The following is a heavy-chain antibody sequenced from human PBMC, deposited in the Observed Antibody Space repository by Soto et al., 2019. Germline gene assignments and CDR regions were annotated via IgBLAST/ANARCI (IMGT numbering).Heavy chain of an antibody. CDR2: ISRSGGST. CDR3: AKAQGGSYFDY. CDR1: GFTFSSNA. Sequence: QPGGSLRLSCAASGFTFSSNAMSWVRQAPGKGLEWVSGISRSGGSTYYADSVKGRFTISRDNSKNMLYLQMNNLRAEDTAVYYCAKAQGGSYFDYWGQGTLVTVSS. V-gene: IGHV3-23*01. J-gene: IGHJ4*02. D-gene: IGHD2-15*01.